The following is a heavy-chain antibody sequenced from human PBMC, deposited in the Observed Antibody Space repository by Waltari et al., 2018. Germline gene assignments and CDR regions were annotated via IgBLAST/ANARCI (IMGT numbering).Heavy chain of an antibody. V-gene: IGHV3-48*01. J-gene: IGHJ4*02. CDR3: APMGASRLTWTD. CDR2: ISGGGYPI. Sequence: EVQLVESGGGLVQPGGALGPSWQAAGFCLRSYGMNWVRQAPGKGLEWVAHISGGGYPIYYADSVKGRFTISRDNAKNSLFLQMNGLRAEDTAVYYCAPMGASRLTWTDWGQGTLVTVSS. D-gene: IGHD1-26*01. CDR1: GFCLRSYG.